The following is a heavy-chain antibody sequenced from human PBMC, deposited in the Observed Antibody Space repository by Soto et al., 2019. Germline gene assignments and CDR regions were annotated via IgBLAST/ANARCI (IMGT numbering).Heavy chain of an antibody. V-gene: IGHV3-30*18. CDR3: AKDRAARGYYYYGMDV. CDR1: GFTFSSYG. D-gene: IGHD6-6*01. Sequence: GGSLRLSCAASGFTFSSYGMHWVRQAPGKGLEWVAVISYDGSNKYYADSVKGRFTISRDNSKNTPYLQMNSLRAEDTAVYYCAKDRAARGYYYYGMDVWGQGTTVTVSS. CDR2: ISYDGSNK. J-gene: IGHJ6*02.